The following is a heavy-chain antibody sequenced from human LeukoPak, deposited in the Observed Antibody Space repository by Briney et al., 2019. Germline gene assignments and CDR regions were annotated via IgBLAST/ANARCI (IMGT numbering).Heavy chain of an antibody. J-gene: IGHJ3*02. V-gene: IGHV4-59*01. CDR3: AREVRDSSSSFDI. D-gene: IGHD6-6*01. CDR1: GGSISSYF. CDR2: IYYSGGT. Sequence: SETLSLTCTVSGGSISSYFWTWVRQAPGKGLEWIGYIYYSGGTNYNPSLKSRVTISVDMSRNQISLNLSSVTPADTAVYYCAREVRDSSSSFDIWGHGTMVIVSS.